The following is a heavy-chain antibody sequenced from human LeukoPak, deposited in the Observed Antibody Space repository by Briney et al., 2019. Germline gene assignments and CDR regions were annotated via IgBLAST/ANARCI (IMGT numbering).Heavy chain of an antibody. CDR3: AEASRRDGYNQLDY. Sequence: GGSLRLSCAASGFTFSSYGMHWVRQAPGKGLEWVAFIRYDGSNKYYADSVKGRFTISRDNSKNTLYLQMNSLRAEDTAVYYCAEASRRDGYNQLDYWGQGTLVTVSS. J-gene: IGHJ4*02. D-gene: IGHD5-24*01. CDR2: IRYDGSNK. CDR1: GFTFSSYG. V-gene: IGHV3-30*02.